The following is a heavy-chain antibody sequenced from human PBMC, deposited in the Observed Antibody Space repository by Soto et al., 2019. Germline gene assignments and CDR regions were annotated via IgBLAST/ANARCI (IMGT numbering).Heavy chain of an antibody. CDR3: ARYSSSTGYYYYGMDV. V-gene: IGHV3-33*01. Sequence: PGGSLRLSCAASGFTFSSYGMHWVRQAPGKGLEWVAVIWYDGSNKYYADSVKGRFTISRDNSKNSLYLQMNSLRAEDTAVYYCARYSSSTGYYYYGMDVWGQGTTVTVSS. J-gene: IGHJ6*02. D-gene: IGHD6-6*01. CDR2: IWYDGSNK. CDR1: GFTFSSYG.